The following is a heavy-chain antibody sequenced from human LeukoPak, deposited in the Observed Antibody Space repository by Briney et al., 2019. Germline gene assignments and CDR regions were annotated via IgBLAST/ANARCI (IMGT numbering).Heavy chain of an antibody. J-gene: IGHJ4*02. V-gene: IGHV3-23*01. CDR3: ARATGRVVRGITWRYFDY. CDR1: GFTFSSHG. D-gene: IGHD3-10*01. Sequence: GGSLRLSCAASGFTFSSHGMNWVRQAPGKGLEWISGISPSADITYYADSVKGRFTISRDNSENTVYLHMSSLRAGDTAVYYCARATGRVVRGITWRYFDYWGQGTLVTVSS. CDR2: ISPSADIT.